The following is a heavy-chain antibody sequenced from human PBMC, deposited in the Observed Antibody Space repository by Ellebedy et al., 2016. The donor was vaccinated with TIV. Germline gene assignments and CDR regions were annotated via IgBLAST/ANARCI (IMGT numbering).Heavy chain of an antibody. CDR3: AKEVGDDSSTYYPSY. Sequence: GESLKISCVASGFTFSSYAMCWVRQAPGKGLEWVSTISDSGGNTHFPDSVKGRFTISRDNYRNTVYLQMNILRAEDTAVYYCAKEVGDDSSTYYPSYWGQGTLVTVSS. CDR2: ISDSGGNT. J-gene: IGHJ4*02. D-gene: IGHD3-22*01. V-gene: IGHV3-23*01. CDR1: GFTFSSYA.